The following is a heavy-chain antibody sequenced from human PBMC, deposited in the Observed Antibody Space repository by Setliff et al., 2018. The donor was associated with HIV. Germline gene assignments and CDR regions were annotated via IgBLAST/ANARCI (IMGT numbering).Heavy chain of an antibody. V-gene: IGHV3-72*01. Sequence: PGGSLRLSCAGSGFSFSDRHIDWVRQAPGKGLEWIGRIRNKIRGYTTDHAASVRGRFTMSRDDSKKSVYLQMNSLQPEDTAVYYCAMTNSPAYFGYLNDWGRGTLVTVSS. CDR2: IRNKIRGYTT. CDR3: AMTNSPAYFGYLND. D-gene: IGHD3-16*01. CDR1: GFSFSDRH. J-gene: IGHJ4*02.